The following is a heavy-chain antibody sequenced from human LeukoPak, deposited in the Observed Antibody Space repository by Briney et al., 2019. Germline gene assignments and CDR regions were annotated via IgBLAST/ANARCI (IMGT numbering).Heavy chain of an antibody. Sequence: PGGSLTLSCAASGFTFSSYAMSWVRQAPGKGLEGVSAIGGSGTSAYYADSLKGRFTISRDNSKNTLYLQVNSLRAEDTAVYYCAEDDSAYSYASFDYWGQGTLVTVSS. CDR3: AEDDSAYSYASFDY. D-gene: IGHD5-18*01. CDR2: IGGSGTSA. CDR1: GFTFSSYA. J-gene: IGHJ4*02. V-gene: IGHV3-23*01.